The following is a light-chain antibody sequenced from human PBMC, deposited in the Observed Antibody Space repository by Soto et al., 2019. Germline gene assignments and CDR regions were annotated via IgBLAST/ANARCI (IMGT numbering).Light chain of an antibody. V-gene: IGLV4-69*01. Sequence: QPVLTQSPSASASLGASVKLTCTLSSGHSSYAIAWHQQQPEKGPRYLMKLSSDGSHSKGDGIPDRFSGSSSGAERYLTISSLQAEDEGDYYCQTWGSGIVLFVGGTKLTVL. CDR3: QTWGSGIVL. CDR1: SGHSSYA. J-gene: IGLJ2*01. CDR2: LSSDGSH.